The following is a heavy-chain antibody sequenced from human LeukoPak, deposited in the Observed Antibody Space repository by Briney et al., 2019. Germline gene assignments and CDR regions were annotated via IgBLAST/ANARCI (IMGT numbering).Heavy chain of an antibody. CDR3: ARTRLSGYVDY. D-gene: IGHD1-26*01. CDR2: IYNSESI. V-gene: IGHV4-39*07. CDR1: GGSINGVSYY. J-gene: IGHJ4*02. Sequence: SQTLSLTCTVSGGSINGVSYYWVWIRQPPGKGLEWIGSIYNSESIYSKPSLRSRVTISVDTSKNQFSLKLSSVTAADTAVYYCARTRLSGYVDYWGQGTLVTVSS.